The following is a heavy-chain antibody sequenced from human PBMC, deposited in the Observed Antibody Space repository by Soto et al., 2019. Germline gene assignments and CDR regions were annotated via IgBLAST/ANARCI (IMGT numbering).Heavy chain of an antibody. J-gene: IGHJ6*02. CDR3: ARGQLLINYYYYYGMDV. D-gene: IGHD2-2*01. Sequence: SETLSLTCTVSGGSVSSGSYYWSWIRQPPGKGLEWIGYIYYSGSTNYNPSLKSRVTISVDTSKNQFSLKLSSVTAADTAVYYCARGQLLINYYYYYGMDVWGQGTTVTVSS. V-gene: IGHV4-61*01. CDR1: GGSVSSGSYY. CDR2: IYYSGST.